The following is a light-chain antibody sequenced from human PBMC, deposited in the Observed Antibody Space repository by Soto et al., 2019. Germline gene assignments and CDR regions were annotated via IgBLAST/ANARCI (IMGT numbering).Light chain of an antibody. CDR1: NIGSRN. CDR2: REI. J-gene: IGLJ2*01. Sequence: SYELTQPLSVSVALGQTARITCGGNNIGSRNVYWYQQKPGQAPVIVIYREIIRPSGIPERFSGSNSGNTATLTISRAQAGDEADYYCQVWDSSTVVFGGGTKLTVL. CDR3: QVWDSSTVV. V-gene: IGLV3-9*01.